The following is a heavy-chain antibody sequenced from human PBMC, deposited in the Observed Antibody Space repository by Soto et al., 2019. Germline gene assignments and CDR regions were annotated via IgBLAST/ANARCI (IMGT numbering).Heavy chain of an antibody. CDR1: GGSTKFYY. CDR2: VYHSGTT. CDR3: ATMNGDYGWVDP. J-gene: IGHJ5*02. Sequence: QVLLQESGPGLVKPSGTLSLTCTLSGGSTKFYYWSWIRQSPGKGLEWIGYVYHSGTTNYNPSLKSRVTISIETSKTQFTLELNSITAADAAVYYCATMNGDYGWVDPWGQGTLVTVSS. V-gene: IGHV4-59*01. D-gene: IGHD4-17*01.